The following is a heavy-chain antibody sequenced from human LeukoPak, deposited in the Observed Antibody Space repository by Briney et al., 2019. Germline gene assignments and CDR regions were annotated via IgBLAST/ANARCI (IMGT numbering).Heavy chain of an antibody. V-gene: IGHV1-69*13. Sequence: SVKVSCKASGGTFSSYAISWVRQAPGQGLEWMGGIIPILGTANYAQKLQGRVTITADESTSTAYMELSSLRSEDTAVYYCARDLAITIFGVVIRTDAFDIWGQGTMVTVSS. CDR1: GGTFSSYA. D-gene: IGHD3-3*01. CDR3: ARDLAITIFGVVIRTDAFDI. J-gene: IGHJ3*02. CDR2: IIPILGTA.